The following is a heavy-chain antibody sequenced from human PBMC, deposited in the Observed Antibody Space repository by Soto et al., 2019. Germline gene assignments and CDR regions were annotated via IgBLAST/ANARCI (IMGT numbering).Heavy chain of an antibody. CDR3: ARGRYCLTRRCCPNWFRS. J-gene: IGHJ5*01. D-gene: IGHD2-15*01. V-gene: IGHV4-30-4*01. Sequence: PSETLSLTCSVSGDSISNLDYFWAWIRQPPGQALEYIGYIYKSATTYYNPSFESRVAISVDTSKSQFSLNVTSLTAADTAVYFCARGRYCLTRRCCPNWFRSCRHGALGTLSS. CDR1: GDSISNLDYF. CDR2: IYKSATT.